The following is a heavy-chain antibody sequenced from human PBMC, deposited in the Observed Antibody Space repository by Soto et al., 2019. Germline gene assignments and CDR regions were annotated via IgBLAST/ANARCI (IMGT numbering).Heavy chain of an antibody. CDR3: ARNYDSSGYYYYAMDV. Sequence: SETLSLTCIVSGGSVSSGNYYWNWIRQPPGKGLEWIGYIYSSGSTKYSPSLKSRVTISADTSKKQVSLNMRSVTAADTAVYYCARNYDSSGYYYYAMDVWGQGTTVTVSS. J-gene: IGHJ6*02. CDR2: IYSSGST. CDR1: GGSVSSGNYY. D-gene: IGHD3-22*01. V-gene: IGHV4-61*01.